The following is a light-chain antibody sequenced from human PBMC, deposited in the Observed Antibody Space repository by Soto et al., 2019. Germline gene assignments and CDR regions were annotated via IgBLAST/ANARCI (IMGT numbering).Light chain of an antibody. CDR1: QSVGTN. CDR2: GAS. V-gene: IGKV3-15*01. CDR3: QQYNNWPRT. Sequence: EVVMTQSPATLSVSPGEAAALSCRASQSVGTNLAWYHQKPGQTPRLLIYGASTRAAGVSARFSGSGSGTEFTLTISSLQSEDFVVYYCQQYNNWPRTFRQGTKVEVK. J-gene: IGKJ2*01.